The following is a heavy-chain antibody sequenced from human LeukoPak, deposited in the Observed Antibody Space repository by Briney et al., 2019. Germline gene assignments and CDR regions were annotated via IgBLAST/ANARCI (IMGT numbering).Heavy chain of an antibody. CDR1: GFTFTSYG. V-gene: IGHV3-30*03. CDR3: ARDLSPVVRASPMGY. D-gene: IGHD3-10*01. Sequence: GGSLRLSCAASGFTFTSYGMHWVRQAPGKGLEWVALITYDGYYKYYSDSVKGRFTISSDTSKNTLYLQMNSLRAGDTAVYYCARDLSPVVRASPMGYWGQGTLVTVSS. J-gene: IGHJ4*02. CDR2: ITYDGYYK.